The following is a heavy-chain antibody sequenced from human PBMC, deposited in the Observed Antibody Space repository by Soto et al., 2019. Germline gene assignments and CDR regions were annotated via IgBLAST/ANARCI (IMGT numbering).Heavy chain of an antibody. Sequence: QVQLVESGGGVVQPGGSLRLSCEASGYTFSNYAAHWVRQTPGKGLEWLAVVSFDGSNKYYADSVRGRFSISRDNSQNTLYLRMTSVRAEDTGVYYCARAMFGTVPVYGIDVWGQGTRVAVSS. CDR1: GYTFSNYA. CDR2: VSFDGSNK. D-gene: IGHD3-3*01. V-gene: IGHV3-30-3*01. J-gene: IGHJ6*02. CDR3: ARAMFGTVPVYGIDV.